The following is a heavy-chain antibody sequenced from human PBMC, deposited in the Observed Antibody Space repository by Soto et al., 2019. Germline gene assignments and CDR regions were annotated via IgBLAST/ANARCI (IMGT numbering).Heavy chain of an antibody. CDR2: VSHDGRNT. Sequence: VQLVESGGGVVQPGRSLRLSCAASGFTFSDYAMHWVRQAPGKGLEWVAVVSHDGRNTHYADSVKGRFTISRDSSKNTVSLEMTSLRAKDTAVYYCAKGGRQWLVTSDFNYWGQGDLVTVSS. J-gene: IGHJ4*02. D-gene: IGHD6-19*01. V-gene: IGHV3-30*18. CDR3: AKGGRQWLVTSDFNY. CDR1: GFTFSDYA.